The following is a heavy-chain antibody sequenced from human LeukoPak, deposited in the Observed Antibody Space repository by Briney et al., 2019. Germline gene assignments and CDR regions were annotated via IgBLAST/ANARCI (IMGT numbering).Heavy chain of an antibody. V-gene: IGHV1-18*01. Sequence: GASVKVSCKASGYTFTSYGISWVRQAPGQGLEWMGWISAYNGNTNYAQKLQGRVTMTTDTSTSTAYVELRSLRSDDTAVYYCARAGYCSSTSCPYYFDYWGQGTLVTVSS. J-gene: IGHJ4*02. CDR1: GYTFTSYG. CDR2: ISAYNGNT. CDR3: ARAGYCSSTSCPYYFDY. D-gene: IGHD2-2*01.